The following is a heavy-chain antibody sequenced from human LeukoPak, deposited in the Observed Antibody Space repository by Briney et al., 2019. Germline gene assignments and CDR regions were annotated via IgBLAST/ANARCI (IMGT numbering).Heavy chain of an antibody. V-gene: IGHV3-11*01. J-gene: IGHJ6*02. CDR2: ISGSGANR. Sequence: GGSLRLSCAASGLRFSDQYMIWIRQTPGKGLEWISFISGSGANRFYADSMKGRFTISKDNTKNSLYLQMNSLRAEDTATYYCATLHFYAMGVWGQGTTVTVSS. CDR1: GLRFSDQY. CDR3: ATLHFYAMGV.